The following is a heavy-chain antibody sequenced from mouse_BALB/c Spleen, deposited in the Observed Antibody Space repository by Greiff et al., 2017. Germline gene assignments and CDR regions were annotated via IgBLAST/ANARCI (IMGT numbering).Heavy chain of an antibody. D-gene: IGHD1-2*01. J-gene: IGHJ3*01. CDR1: GFTFSSFG. V-gene: IGHV5-17*02. Sequence: EVKLVESGGGLVQPGGSRKLSCAASGFTFSSFGMHWVRQAPEKGLEWVAYISSGSSTIYYSDTVKGRFTISRDNPNNTLFLQMTSLMSEDTAMYYCSREWVIHDYAWFAYWGQGTLVTVSA. CDR3: SREWVIHDYAWFAY. CDR2: ISSGSSTI.